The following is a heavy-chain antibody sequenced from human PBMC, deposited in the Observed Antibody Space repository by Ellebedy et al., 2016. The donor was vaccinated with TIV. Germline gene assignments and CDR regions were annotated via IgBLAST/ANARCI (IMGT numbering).Heavy chain of an antibody. CDR1: GGSISTYY. CDR3: ARDLPITAAGMAFDY. J-gene: IGHJ4*02. CDR2: IYQSGST. V-gene: IGHV4-59*13. Sequence: SETLSLXXTVSGGSISTYYWGWLRQPPGKGLEWIGYIYQSGSTNYNPSLKSRVTISVATSKNQFSLKLSSVTAADTAVYYCARDLPITAAGMAFDYWGQGILVTVSS. D-gene: IGHD6-13*01.